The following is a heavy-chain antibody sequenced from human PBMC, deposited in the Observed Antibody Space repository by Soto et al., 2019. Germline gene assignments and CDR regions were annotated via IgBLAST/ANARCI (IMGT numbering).Heavy chain of an antibody. CDR1: GFTFSSYW. CDR2: INSDGSIA. V-gene: IGHV3-74*01. D-gene: IGHD3-10*01. CDR3: TTVNGSGSYYMGRQGLPYDMDV. Sequence: PGGSLRLSCAASGFTFSSYWMHWVRQVPEKGLVWVSRINSDGSIANYAAAVKGGFTISRENVKNTLYLQMNSLRAEDRAVYYGTTVNGSGSYYMGRQGLPYDMDVWGQGTTVTVSS. J-gene: IGHJ6*02.